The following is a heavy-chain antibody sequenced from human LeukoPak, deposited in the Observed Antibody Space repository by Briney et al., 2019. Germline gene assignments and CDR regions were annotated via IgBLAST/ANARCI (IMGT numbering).Heavy chain of an antibody. D-gene: IGHD4-23*01. J-gene: IGHJ4*02. V-gene: IGHV3-7*01. CDR2: MKEDRSKK. Sequence: GGSLRLSCAASGFTFSSDWMSWVRQAPGKGLEWVANMKEDRSKKDYMESVKGRFTISRDNAKNSLYLQMSSLRAEDTAVYYCARDRPGGYFDYWGQGALVTVSS. CDR3: ARDRPGGYFDY. CDR1: GFTFSSDW.